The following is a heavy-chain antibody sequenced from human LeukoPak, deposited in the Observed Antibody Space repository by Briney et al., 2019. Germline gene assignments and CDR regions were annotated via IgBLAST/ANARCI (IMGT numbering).Heavy chain of an antibody. V-gene: IGHV4-34*01. CDR3: ARGSSRHDAFNI. D-gene: IGHD6-13*01. J-gene: IGHJ3*02. Sequence: SETLSLTCAVYGGSFSGYYWSWIRQPPGKGLEWIGEINHSGSTNYNPSLKSRVTISVDTSKNQFPLKLSSVTAADTAVYYCARGSSRHDAFNIWGQGTMVTVSS. CDR1: GGSFSGYY. CDR2: INHSGST.